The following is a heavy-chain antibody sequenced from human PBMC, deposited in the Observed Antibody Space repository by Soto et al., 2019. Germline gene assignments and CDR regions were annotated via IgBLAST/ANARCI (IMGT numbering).Heavy chain of an antibody. D-gene: IGHD1-1*01. CDR1: GFTFSSYG. V-gene: IGHV3-30*18. Sequence: QVQLVESGGGVVQPGRSLRLSCAASGFTFSSYGMHWVRQAPGKGLEWVAVISYDGSNKYYADSVKGRFTISRDNSKDTLYLQMNSLRAEDTAVYYCAEEDGDDDYFDYWGQGTLVTVSS. J-gene: IGHJ4*02. CDR3: AEEDGDDDYFDY. CDR2: ISYDGSNK.